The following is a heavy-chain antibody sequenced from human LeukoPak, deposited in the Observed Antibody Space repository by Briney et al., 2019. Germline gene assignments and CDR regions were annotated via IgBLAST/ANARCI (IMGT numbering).Heavy chain of an antibody. CDR1: GGSINSSSYY. Sequence: SETLSLTCTVSGGSINSSSYYWGWFRQPPGKGLEWVGNFYSSVSTYYNPSLKSRVTISVDSSKNQFSLRLSSVTAADTAVYYCARGRGFWSGYSTDYWGQGTLITVSS. CDR3: ARGRGFWSGYSTDY. CDR2: FYSSVST. V-gene: IGHV4-39*07. D-gene: IGHD3-3*01. J-gene: IGHJ4*02.